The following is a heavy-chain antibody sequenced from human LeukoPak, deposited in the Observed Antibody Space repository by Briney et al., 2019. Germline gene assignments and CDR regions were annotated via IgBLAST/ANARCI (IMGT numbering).Heavy chain of an antibody. J-gene: IGHJ4*02. CDR3: AKDLTSVTTHDY. CDR2: ISGSGGST. CDR1: GFTFSRYA. V-gene: IGHV3-23*01. Sequence: PGGSLRLSCAASGFTFSRYAMSWVRQAPGKGLEWVSAISGSGGSTYYADSVKGRFTISRDNSKNTLYLQKNSLRAADTAVYYCAKDLTSVTTHDYWGQGTLVTVSS. D-gene: IGHD4-17*01.